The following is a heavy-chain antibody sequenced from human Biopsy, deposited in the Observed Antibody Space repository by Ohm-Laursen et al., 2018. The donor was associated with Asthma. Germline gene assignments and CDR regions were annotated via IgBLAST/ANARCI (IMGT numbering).Heavy chain of an antibody. CDR3: ARGWNCGGDCYSLDS. CDR2: IYRNGDT. J-gene: IGHJ4*02. Sequence: TLSLTCAVSGDSTDSGDYSWTWIRQSPGVGLEWIGYIYRNGDTYYNPTLKNRVTISIDRSKNQFSLRLRSVTAADTAAYYCARGWNCGGDCYSLDSWGQGTLVTVSS. CDR1: GDSTDSGDYS. V-gene: IGHV4-30-2*06. D-gene: IGHD2-21*02.